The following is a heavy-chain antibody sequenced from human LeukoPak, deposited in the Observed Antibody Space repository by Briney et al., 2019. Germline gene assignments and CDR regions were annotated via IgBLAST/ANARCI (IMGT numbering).Heavy chain of an antibody. V-gene: IGHV1-18*01. CDR1: GYSFTTYG. CDR3: ARALYHTFDY. D-gene: IGHD2-2*01. Sequence: ASVKDSCTASGYSFTTYGISWVRQAPGQGLEWMGWISANNNNTDNVQKLQGRVTMTTDTSTSTAYMELRNLRSDDTAVYYCARALYHTFDYWGQGTLVTVSS. J-gene: IGHJ4*02. CDR2: ISANNNNT.